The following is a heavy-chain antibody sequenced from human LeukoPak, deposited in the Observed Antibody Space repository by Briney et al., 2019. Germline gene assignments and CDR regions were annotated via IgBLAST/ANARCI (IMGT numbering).Heavy chain of an antibody. D-gene: IGHD3-22*01. Sequence: PSETLSLTCSVSGASISSSDYYWGWIRQPPGKGLEWIGRINYSGSTYYNPSLKSRVTISVDTSKNHFSLRLTSMTAADTAVYYCARLTRSYYSDTSGYYPYYYMDVWGKGTTVTVSS. CDR3: ARLTRSYYSDTSGYYPYYYMDV. CDR1: GASISSSDYY. CDR2: INYSGST. V-gene: IGHV4-39*02. J-gene: IGHJ6*03.